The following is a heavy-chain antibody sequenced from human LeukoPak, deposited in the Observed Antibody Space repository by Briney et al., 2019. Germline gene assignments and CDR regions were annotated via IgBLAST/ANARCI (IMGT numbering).Heavy chain of an antibody. CDR1: GYTFTGYY. J-gene: IGHJ3*02. V-gene: IGHV1-2*02. CDR2: INTHSGDT. Sequence: ASVKVSCKASGYTFTGYYMHWVRQAPGQGLEWMGWINTHSGDTNYAQKFEDRVTMTRDTSISTGYMELRSLRSDDTAIYYCTRLWRPNDYYDTSGYFDDGFDIWGQGTMVTVSS. CDR3: TRLWRPNDYYDTSGYFDDGFDI. D-gene: IGHD3-22*01.